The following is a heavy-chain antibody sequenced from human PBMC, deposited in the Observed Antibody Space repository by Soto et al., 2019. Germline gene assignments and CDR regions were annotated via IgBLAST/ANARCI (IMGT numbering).Heavy chain of an antibody. CDR2: IYYSGST. V-gene: IGHV4-59*01. Sequence: QVQLQESGPGLVKPSETLSLTCTVSGGSISSYYWSWIRQPPGKGLEWIGYIYYSGSTNYNPSLKSRVTISVDTSKNQFSLKLSSVTAADTAVYYCATRSTTVTSVYYYYYMDVWGKGTTVTVSS. J-gene: IGHJ6*03. D-gene: IGHD4-17*01. CDR3: ATRSTTVTSVYYYYYMDV. CDR1: GGSISSYY.